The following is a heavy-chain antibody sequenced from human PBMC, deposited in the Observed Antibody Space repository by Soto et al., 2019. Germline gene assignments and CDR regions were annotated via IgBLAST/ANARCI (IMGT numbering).Heavy chain of an antibody. CDR3: AGPVVPTANDWLDT. Sequence: EVQLVESGGGLIQPGGSLRLSCAASGFTFSTCSMNWVRQAPGKGLEWVSYISSTSSTIYYADSVKGRFTISRDNAKNSLYLQMNSRRAEDTAVYYCAGPVVPTANDWLDTWGQGTLVTVSS. D-gene: IGHD2-2*01. V-gene: IGHV3-48*01. CDR1: GFTFSTCS. J-gene: IGHJ5*02. CDR2: ISSTSSTI.